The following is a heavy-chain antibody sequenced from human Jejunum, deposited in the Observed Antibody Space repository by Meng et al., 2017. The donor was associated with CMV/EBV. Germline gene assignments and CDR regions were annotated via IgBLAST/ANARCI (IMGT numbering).Heavy chain of an antibody. CDR1: EYTYTGYF. CDR3: ARGYYDRFFDY. J-gene: IGHJ4*02. V-gene: IGHV1-2*06. Sequence: QMQPVQSGAEVKEPGASVKVSCKASEYTYTGYFLHWVRQAPGQGLQWMGRINPNSGVTNYAHNFQGRVAMTRDTSIGAAYMELSRLKSDDTAVYYCARGYYDRFFDYWGQGTLVTVSS. CDR2: INPNSGVT. D-gene: IGHD3-22*01.